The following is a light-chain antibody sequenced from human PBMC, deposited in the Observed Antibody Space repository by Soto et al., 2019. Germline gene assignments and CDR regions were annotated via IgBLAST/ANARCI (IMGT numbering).Light chain of an antibody. V-gene: IGKV4-1*01. CDR2: WAS. Sequence: DIVMTQSPDSLTVSLGERATINCKSSQSVFYSTNNKNYLAWYQQKPGQPPKLLIYWASTRESGVPDRFSGRGSGTDFTLTISSLQAEDVAVYYCQKYYSTPPLFGPGTKLDIK. CDR1: QSVFYSTNNKNY. CDR3: QKYYSTPPL. J-gene: IGKJ3*01.